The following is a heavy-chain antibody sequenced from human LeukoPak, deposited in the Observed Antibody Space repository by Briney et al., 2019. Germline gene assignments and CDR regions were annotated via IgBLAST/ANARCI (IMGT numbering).Heavy chain of an antibody. CDR3: AGQGDSGSYWSGAFDI. V-gene: IGHV4-34*01. J-gene: IGHJ3*02. CDR1: GGSFSGYY. D-gene: IGHD1-26*01. Sequence: PSETLSLTCAVYGGSFSGYYWSWIRQPPGKGLEWIGEINHSGSTNYNPSLKSRVTISVDTSKNQFSLKLSSVTAADTAVYYCAGQGDSGSYWSGAFDIWGQGTMVTVSS. CDR2: INHSGST.